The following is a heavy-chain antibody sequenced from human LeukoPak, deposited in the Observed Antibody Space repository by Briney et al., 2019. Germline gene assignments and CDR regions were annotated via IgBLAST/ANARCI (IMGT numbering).Heavy chain of an antibody. D-gene: IGHD3-16*01. J-gene: IGHJ4*02. V-gene: IGHV3-7*01. CDR2: IKQDGSEK. Sequence: GGSLRLSCAASGFTFRSYWMSWVRQVPGRGVEWVANIKQDGSEKYYVDSVKGRFTISRDNAKKSLYLQMNSLRAEDTAVYYCARDGGPFDYWGQGTLVIVSS. CDR3: ARDGGPFDY. CDR1: GFTFRSYW.